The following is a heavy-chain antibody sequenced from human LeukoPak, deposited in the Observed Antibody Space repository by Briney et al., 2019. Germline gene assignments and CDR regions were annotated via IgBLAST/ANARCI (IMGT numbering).Heavy chain of an antibody. D-gene: IGHD2/OR15-2a*01. CDR3: ARVYGYNIGIYYFDY. V-gene: IGHV1-18*01. CDR1: GYTFTNYDYG. J-gene: IGHJ4*02. CDR2: ISATNGNT. Sequence: GASVTVSCKASGYTFTNYDYGISWVRQAPGQGLKWVGWISATNGNTKYVQEFQGRVSMTTDTSTNTAYMELRSLRSDDTAVYFCARVYGYNIGIYYFDYWGQGTLVTVSS.